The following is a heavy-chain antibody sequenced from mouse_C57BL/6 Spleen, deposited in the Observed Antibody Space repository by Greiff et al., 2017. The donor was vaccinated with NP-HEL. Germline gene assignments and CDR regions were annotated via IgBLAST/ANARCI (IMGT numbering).Heavy chain of an antibody. D-gene: IGHD2-4*01. V-gene: IGHV1-54*01. CDR3: ARSDYDYDGYAMDY. Sequence: QVQLKQSGAELVRPGTSVKVSCKASGYAFTNYLIEWVKQRPGQGLEWIGVINPGSGGTNYNEKFKGKATLTADKSSSTAYMQLSSLTSEDSAVYFCARSDYDYDGYAMDYWGQGTSVTVSS. CDR2: INPGSGGT. J-gene: IGHJ4*01. CDR1: GYAFTNYL.